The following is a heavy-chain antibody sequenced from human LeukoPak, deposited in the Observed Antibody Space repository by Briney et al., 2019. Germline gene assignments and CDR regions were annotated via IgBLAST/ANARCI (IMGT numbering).Heavy chain of an antibody. D-gene: IGHD5-18*01. J-gene: IGHJ5*02. CDR2: IYYSGNTNYNST. CDR1: GGSISNFY. V-gene: IGHV4-59*01. CDR3: ARDGVVDTAMFSGNWFDP. Sequence: SETLSLTCTVSGGSISNFYWSWIRQPPGKGLEWIGYIYYSGNTNYNSTYYNPSLKSRVTISVDTSKNQFFLRLTSVTAADTAVYYCARDGVVDTAMFSGNWFDPWGQGTLVTVSS.